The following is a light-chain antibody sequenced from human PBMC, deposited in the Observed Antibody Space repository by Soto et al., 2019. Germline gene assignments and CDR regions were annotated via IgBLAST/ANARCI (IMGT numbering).Light chain of an antibody. V-gene: IGLV1-51*02. Sequence: QSVLTQPPSVSAAPGQKVTISCSGRSSNIGNNYVSWYQQLPGTAPKLLIYENNKRPSGIPDRFSGSKSGTSATLGISGLQTGDEADYYCGTWDSPDYVFGTGTKVIVL. CDR2: ENN. CDR3: GTWDSPDYV. J-gene: IGLJ1*01. CDR1: SSNIGNNY.